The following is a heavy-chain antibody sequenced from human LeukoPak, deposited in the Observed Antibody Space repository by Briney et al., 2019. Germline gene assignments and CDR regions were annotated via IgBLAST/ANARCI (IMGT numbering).Heavy chain of an antibody. D-gene: IGHD6-13*01. CDR3: ARGVGIAAAEGIFDI. V-gene: IGHV1-3*01. Sequence: ASVKVSCKASGYTLTSYAMHWVRQAPGQRLEWMGWINAGNGNTKYSQKFQGRVTITRDTSASTAYMELSSLRSEDTAVYYCARGVGIAAAEGIFDIWGQGAMVTVSS. CDR2: INAGNGNT. J-gene: IGHJ3*02. CDR1: GYTLTSYA.